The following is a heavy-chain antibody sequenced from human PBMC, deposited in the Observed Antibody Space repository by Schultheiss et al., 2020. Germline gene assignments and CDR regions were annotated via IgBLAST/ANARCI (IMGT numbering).Heavy chain of an antibody. CDR2: ISSSGSTI. V-gene: IGHV3-48*04. CDR3: ARCDYYDSSSFDY. D-gene: IGHD3-22*01. J-gene: IGHJ4*02. Sequence: GGSLRLSCAASGFTFSSYAMHWVRQAPGKGLEWVSYISSSGSTIYYADSVKGRFTISRDNAKNSLYLQMNSLRAEDTAVYYCARCDYYDSSSFDYWGQGTLVTVSS. CDR1: GFTFSSYA.